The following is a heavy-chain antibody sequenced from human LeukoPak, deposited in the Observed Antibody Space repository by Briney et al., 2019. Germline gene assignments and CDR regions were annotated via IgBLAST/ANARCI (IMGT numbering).Heavy chain of an antibody. J-gene: IGHJ6*02. CDR2: ISYDGSNK. D-gene: IGHD5-18*01. CDR3: ARASWIQLWLYYRDYYYGMDV. V-gene: IGHV3-30*04. Sequence: GGSLRLSCAASGFTFSSYAMHWVHQAPGKGLEWVAVISYDGSNKYYADSVKGRFTISRDNSKNTLYLQMNSLRAEDTAVYYCARASWIQLWLYYRDYYYGMDVWGQGTTVTVSS. CDR1: GFTFSSYA.